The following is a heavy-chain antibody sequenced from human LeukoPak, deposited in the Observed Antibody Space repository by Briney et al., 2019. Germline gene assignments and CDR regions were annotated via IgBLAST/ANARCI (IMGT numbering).Heavy chain of an antibody. CDR2: IYSGGST. D-gene: IGHD2-2*01. V-gene: IGHV3-53*01. J-gene: IGHJ4*02. CDR1: GFTVSSNY. Sequence: GGSLRLSCAASGFTVSSNYMSWVRQAPGKGLEWVSVIYSGGSTYYADSVKGRFTISRDNSKDTLYLQMNSLRAEDTAVYYCAKGSRGYCSSTSCYDVLYYFDYWGQGTLVTVSS. CDR3: AKGSRGYCSSTSCYDVLYYFDY.